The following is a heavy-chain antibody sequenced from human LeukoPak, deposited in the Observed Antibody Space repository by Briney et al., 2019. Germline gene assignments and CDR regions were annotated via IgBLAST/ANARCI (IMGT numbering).Heavy chain of an antibody. CDR3: ARASGGYSSSWYPTNWFDP. J-gene: IGHJ5*02. CDR1: GFTVSSNY. CDR2: IYSGGST. Sequence: GGSLRLSCAASGFTVSSNYMSWVRQAPGKGLEWVSAIYSGGSTYYADSVKGRFTISRDNSKNTLYLQMNSLRAEDTAVYYCARASGGYSSSWYPTNWFDPWGQGTLVTVSS. D-gene: IGHD6-13*01. V-gene: IGHV3-66*01.